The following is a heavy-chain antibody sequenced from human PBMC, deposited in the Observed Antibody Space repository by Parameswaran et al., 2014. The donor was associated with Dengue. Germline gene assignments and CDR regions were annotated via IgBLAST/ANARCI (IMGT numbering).Heavy chain of an antibody. CDR2: IYYSGNT. Sequence: PGKGLEWIGYIYYSGNTNYNPSLKSRVTISVDTSKNQFSLRLSSVTAADTAVYCCARARYSDYGYAFDIWGQGTMVTVSS. V-gene: IGHV4-59*13. J-gene: IGHJ3*02. CDR3: ARARYSDYGYAFDI. D-gene: IGHD5-12*01.